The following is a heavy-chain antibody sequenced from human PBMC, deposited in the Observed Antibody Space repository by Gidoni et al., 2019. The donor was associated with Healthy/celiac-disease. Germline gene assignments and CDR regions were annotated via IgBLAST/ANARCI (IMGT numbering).Heavy chain of an antibody. Sequence: QVQLQQWGAGLLKPSETLSLTCAVYGGSFSGYYWSWIRQPTGKGLEWIGEINHSGSTHYNPSLKSRVTISVDTSKNQFSLKLSSVTAADTAVYYCARGRYYDSSGYRGVFDYWGQGTLVTVSS. CDR1: GGSFSGYY. J-gene: IGHJ4*02. V-gene: IGHV4-34*01. CDR3: ARGRYYDSSGYRGVFDY. D-gene: IGHD3-22*01. CDR2: INHSGST.